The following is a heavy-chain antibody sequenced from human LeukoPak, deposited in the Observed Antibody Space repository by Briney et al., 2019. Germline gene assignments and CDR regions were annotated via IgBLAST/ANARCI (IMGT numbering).Heavy chain of an antibody. V-gene: IGHV1-2*02. CDR2: INPNSGGT. D-gene: IGHD6-13*01. J-gene: IGHJ4*02. CDR1: GYTFTGYY. Sequence: ASVKVSCKASGYTFTGYYMHWVRQAPGQGLEWMGWINPNSGGTNYAQEFQGRVTMTRDTSISTAYMELSRLRSDDTAVYYCARALHSSSWHRTYYFDYWGQGTLVTVSS. CDR3: ARALHSSSWHRTYYFDY.